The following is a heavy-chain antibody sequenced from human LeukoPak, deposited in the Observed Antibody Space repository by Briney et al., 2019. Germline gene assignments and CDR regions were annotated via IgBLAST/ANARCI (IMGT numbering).Heavy chain of an antibody. CDR1: GFTFSSHW. CDR2: IKTDGSIT. D-gene: IGHD3-10*01. V-gene: IGHV3-74*01. J-gene: IGHJ4*02. CDR3: ARDYYGSGSPDY. Sequence: GGSLRLSCAASGFTFSSHWMHWVRQAPGKGLVWVSRIKTDGSITSYADSVKGRFTISRDNAKNTLYLQMNSLRAEDTAVYYCARDYYGSGSPDYWGQGTLVTVSS.